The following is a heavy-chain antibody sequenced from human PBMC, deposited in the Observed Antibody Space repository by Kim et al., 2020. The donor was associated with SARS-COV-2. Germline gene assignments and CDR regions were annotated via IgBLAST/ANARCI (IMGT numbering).Heavy chain of an antibody. CDR1: GGSFSGYY. CDR3: ARGPLRGYSSSSDFDY. J-gene: IGHJ4*02. V-gene: IGHV4-34*01. CDR2: INHSGST. D-gene: IGHD6-6*01. Sequence: SETLSLTCAVYGGSFSGYYWSWIRQPPGKGLEWIGEINHSGSTNYNPSLKSRVTISVDTSKNQFSLKLSSVTAADTAVYYCARGPLRGYSSSSDFDYWGQGTLVTVSS.